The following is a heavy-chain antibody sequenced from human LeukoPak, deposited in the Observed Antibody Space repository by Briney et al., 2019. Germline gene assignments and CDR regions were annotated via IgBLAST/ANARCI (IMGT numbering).Heavy chain of an antibody. V-gene: IGHV4-61*02. J-gene: IGHJ4*02. CDR3: AREADSSGYYPKAVDY. CDR1: GGSISSGSYY. CDR2: IYTSGST. D-gene: IGHD3-22*01. Sequence: SETLSLTCTVSGGSISSGSYYWSWIRQPAGKGLEWIGRIYTSGSTNYNPSHKSRVTISVDTSKNQFSLKLSSVTAADTAVYYCAREADSSGYYPKAVDYWGQGTLVTVSS.